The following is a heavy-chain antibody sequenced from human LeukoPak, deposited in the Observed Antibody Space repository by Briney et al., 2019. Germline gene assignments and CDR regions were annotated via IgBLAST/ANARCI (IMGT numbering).Heavy chain of an antibody. Sequence: SETLSLTCTVSGGSISSYYWSWIRQPPGKGLEWIGYIYYSGSTNYNPSLKSRVTIPVDTSKNQFSLKLSSVTAADTAVYYCARKRGYSQAAFDYWGQGTLVTVSS. J-gene: IGHJ4*02. CDR1: GGSISSYY. D-gene: IGHD5-18*01. CDR2: IYYSGST. CDR3: ARKRGYSQAAFDY. V-gene: IGHV4-59*12.